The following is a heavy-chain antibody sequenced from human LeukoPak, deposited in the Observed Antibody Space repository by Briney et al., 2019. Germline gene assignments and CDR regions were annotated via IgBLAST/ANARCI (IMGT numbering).Heavy chain of an antibody. Sequence: MSSETLSLTCTVSGVSISSYYWSWIRQPPGKGLEWTGYVYYSGSTDYNPSLKSRVTISLDTSKNQFSLKQSSVTAADTAVYYCARPMVRGVNDALDIWGQGTMVTVSS. CDR1: GVSISSYY. V-gene: IGHV4-59*08. J-gene: IGHJ3*02. CDR2: VYYSGST. CDR3: ARPMVRGVNDALDI. D-gene: IGHD3-10*01.